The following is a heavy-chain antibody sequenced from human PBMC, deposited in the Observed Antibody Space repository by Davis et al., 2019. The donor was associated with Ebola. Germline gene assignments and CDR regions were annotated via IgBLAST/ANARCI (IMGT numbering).Heavy chain of an antibody. J-gene: IGHJ6*04. D-gene: IGHD6-13*01. CDR1: GYTFTNYY. CDR3: ARLSSTWSSLYGMDV. V-gene: IGHV1-46*01. Sequence: ASVKVSCKASGYTFTNYYMHWVRQAPGQGLEWMGMINPNDGRTIYAQKFQGRVTVTRDTSTTTVYMDLSSLRSEDTAVYFCARLSSTWSSLYGMDVWGKGTTVTVSS. CDR2: INPNDGRT.